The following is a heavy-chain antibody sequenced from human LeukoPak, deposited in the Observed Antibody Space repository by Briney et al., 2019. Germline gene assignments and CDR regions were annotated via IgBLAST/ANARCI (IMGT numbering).Heavy chain of an antibody. CDR2: MNPNSGNT. D-gene: IGHD3-22*01. J-gene: IGHJ6*02. CDR3: ARGSLYYDSSPSYGMDV. Sequence: XXCCKASGYTFTXYDINWGRQATGQGLEWMGWMNPNSGNTGYAQKFQGRVTMTRNTSISTAYMELSSLRSEDTAVYYCARGSLYYDSSPSYGMDVWGQGTTVTVSS. CDR1: GYTFTXYD. V-gene: IGHV1-8*01.